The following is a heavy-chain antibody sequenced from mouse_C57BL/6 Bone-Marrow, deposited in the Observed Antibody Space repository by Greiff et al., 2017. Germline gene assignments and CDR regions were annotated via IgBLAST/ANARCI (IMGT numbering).Heavy chain of an antibody. CDR3: ARHGDYGAY. CDR1: GFTFSSYG. CDR2: ISSGGSYT. V-gene: IGHV5-6*01. D-gene: IGHD1-1*02. Sequence: EVQRVESGGDLVKPGGSLKLSCAASGFTFSSYGMSWVRQTPDKRLEWVATISSGGSYTYYPDSVKGRFTISRDNAKNTLYLQMSSLKSEDTAMYYCARHGDYGAYWGQGTLVTVSA. J-gene: IGHJ3*01.